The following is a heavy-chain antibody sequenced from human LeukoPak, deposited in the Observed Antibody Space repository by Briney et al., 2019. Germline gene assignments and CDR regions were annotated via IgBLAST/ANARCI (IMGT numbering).Heavy chain of an antibody. CDR2: INHSGST. D-gene: IGHD3-22*01. Sequence: ASETLSLTCAVYGGSFSGYYWSWIRQPPGKGLEWIGEINHSGSTNYNPSLKSRVTISVDTSKNQFSLKLSSVTAADTAVYYCARGEDSSGYHDYWGQGTLVTVSS. J-gene: IGHJ4*02. V-gene: IGHV4-34*01. CDR3: ARGEDSSGYHDY. CDR1: GGSFSGYY.